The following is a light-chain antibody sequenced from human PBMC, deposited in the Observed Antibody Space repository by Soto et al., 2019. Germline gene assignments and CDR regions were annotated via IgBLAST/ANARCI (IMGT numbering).Light chain of an antibody. CDR3: MQALQIPA. Sequence: DLVMTQSPLSLSVTPGEPASISCTSSQSLLQSTGANYLNWYLQKPGQSPHLLIYYASTRASGVPGRFSGSGSGTDLTLRISRVEAEDVGVYYCMQALQIPAFGQGTKVEIK. CDR2: YAS. CDR1: QSLLQSTGANY. V-gene: IGKV2-28*01. J-gene: IGKJ1*01.